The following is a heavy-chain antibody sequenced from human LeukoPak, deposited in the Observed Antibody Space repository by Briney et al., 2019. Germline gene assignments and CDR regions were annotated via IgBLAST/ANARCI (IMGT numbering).Heavy chain of an antibody. J-gene: IGHJ4*02. CDR3: AKLLRAGRLLTISLDS. Sequence: GGSLRLSCAASGFIFSAYAIHWVRQAPGKGLEWVSAVSGSGGTTHYADSAKGRFTISRDNSKNTLYLQLNSLRAEDTAVYYCAKLLRAGRLLTISLDSWGQGTLVTVSS. V-gene: IGHV3-23*01. CDR2: VSGSGGTT. CDR1: GFIFSAYA. D-gene: IGHD3-10*01.